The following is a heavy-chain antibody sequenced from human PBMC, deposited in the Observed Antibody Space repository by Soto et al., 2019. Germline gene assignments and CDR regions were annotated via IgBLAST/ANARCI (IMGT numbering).Heavy chain of an antibody. Sequence: QVQLVQSGAEVKKPGSSVKVSCKASGGTFSSYAISWVRQAPGQGLEWMGGIIPIFGTANYAQKFQGRVTITADKSKSTAYMELSSLRSEDTAVYYCARDGFLEWLSGRPHFYYWGQGTLVTVSS. CDR2: IIPIFGTA. J-gene: IGHJ4*02. D-gene: IGHD3-3*01. V-gene: IGHV1-69*06. CDR3: ARDGFLEWLSGRPHFYY. CDR1: GGTFSSYA.